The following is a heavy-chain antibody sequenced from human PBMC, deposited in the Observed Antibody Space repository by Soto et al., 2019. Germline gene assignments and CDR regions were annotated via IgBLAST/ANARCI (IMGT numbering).Heavy chain of an antibody. J-gene: IGHJ6*02. Sequence: QVQLVRSGAEVKKPGSSVKVSCKASGGTFSSYAISWVRQAPGQGLEWMGGIIPIFGTANYAQKFQGRVTITADESTSTAYMELSSLRSEDTAVYYCARDRLGYCSGGSCREYGMDVWGQGTTVTVSS. CDR3: ARDRLGYCSGGSCREYGMDV. CDR2: IIPIFGTA. CDR1: GGTFSSYA. D-gene: IGHD2-15*01. V-gene: IGHV1-69*01.